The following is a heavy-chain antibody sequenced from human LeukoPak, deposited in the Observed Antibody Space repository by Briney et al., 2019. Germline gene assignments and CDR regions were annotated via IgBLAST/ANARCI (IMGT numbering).Heavy chain of an antibody. D-gene: IGHD3-10*01. CDR2: IYYSGST. CDR3: ARQTWGVRGGYFDY. J-gene: IGHJ4*02. CDR1: GGSISSSSYY. Sequence: PSETLSLTCTVSGGSISSSSYYWGWIRQPPGKGLEWIGSIYYSGSTYYNPSLKSRVTIFVDTSKNQFSLKLSSVTAADTAVYYCARQTWGVRGGYFDYWGQGTLVTVSS. V-gene: IGHV4-39*01.